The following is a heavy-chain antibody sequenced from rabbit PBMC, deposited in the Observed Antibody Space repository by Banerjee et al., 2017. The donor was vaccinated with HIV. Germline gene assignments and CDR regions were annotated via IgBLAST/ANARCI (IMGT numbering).Heavy chain of an antibody. D-gene: IGHD1-1*01. CDR1: GFTLSNYW. J-gene: IGHJ6*01. V-gene: IGHV1S45*01. CDR3: GGGLYSRYYYGMDL. Sequence: QEQLEESGGDLVKPEGSLTLTCTASGFTLSNYWMCWVRQAPGKGLEWIACIGTTTGSTAYATWAKGRFTISKTSSTTVTLQMTSLTAADTATYFCGGGLYSRYYYGMDLWGPGTLVTVS. CDR2: IGTTTGST.